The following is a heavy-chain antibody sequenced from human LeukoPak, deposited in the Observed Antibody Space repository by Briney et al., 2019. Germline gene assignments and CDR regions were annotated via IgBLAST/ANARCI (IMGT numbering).Heavy chain of an antibody. CDR2: INHSGST. CDR3: ARCGPWIVVVPPGDYNWFDP. J-gene: IGHJ5*02. Sequence: SETLSLTCAVYGGSFSGYYWSWIRQPPGKGLEWIGEINHSGSTNYNPSLKSRVTISVDTSKNQFSLKLSSVTAADTAVYYCARCGPWIVVVPPGDYNWFDPWGQGTLVTVSS. CDR1: GGSFSGYY. V-gene: IGHV4-34*01. D-gene: IGHD2-2*01.